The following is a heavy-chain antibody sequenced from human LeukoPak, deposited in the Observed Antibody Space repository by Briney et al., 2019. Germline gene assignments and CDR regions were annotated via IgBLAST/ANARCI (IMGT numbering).Heavy chain of an antibody. D-gene: IGHD3-10*01. V-gene: IGHV3-74*01. CDR1: GFPFNTYE. CDR2: INSDGSST. CDR3: ARDHRGSGSRYYYYYMDV. J-gene: IGHJ6*03. Sequence: GGSLRLSCAASGFPFNTYEMNWVRQAPGKGLEWVGRINSDGSSTSYADSVKGRFTISRDNAKNTLYLQMNSLRAEDTAVYYCARDHRGSGSRYYYYYMDVWGKGTTVTISS.